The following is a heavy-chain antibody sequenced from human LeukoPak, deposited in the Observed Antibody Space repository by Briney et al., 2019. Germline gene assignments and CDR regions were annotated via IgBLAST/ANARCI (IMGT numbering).Heavy chain of an antibody. J-gene: IGHJ1*01. CDR3: AKGHSSSWSAEYFQH. V-gene: IGHV3-30*02. D-gene: IGHD6-13*01. CDR2: IRYDGSNK. CDR1: GFTFSSYG. Sequence: PGGSLRLSCAASGFTFSSYGMHWVRQTPGKGLEWVAFIRYDGSNKYYADSVKGRFTISRDNSKNTLYLQMNSLRAEDTAVYYCAKGHSSSWSAEYFQHWGQGTLVTVSS.